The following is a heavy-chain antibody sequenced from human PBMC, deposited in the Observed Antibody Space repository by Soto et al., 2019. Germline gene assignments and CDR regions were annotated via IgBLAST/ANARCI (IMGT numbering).Heavy chain of an antibody. V-gene: IGHV1-69*01. CDR1: GGTFSNFA. Sequence: QVQLVQSGAEVKTPGSSVKLSCKASGGTFSNFAISWVRQAPGQGLEWVGGFIPIFGTLDYAERFPGRATIIADVSTSPAYRGLSRLRSADTAVYDCARFEQRVVNWGQGTLVTVSS. J-gene: IGHJ1*01. D-gene: IGHD6-25*01. CDR2: FIPIFGTL. CDR3: ARFEQRVVN.